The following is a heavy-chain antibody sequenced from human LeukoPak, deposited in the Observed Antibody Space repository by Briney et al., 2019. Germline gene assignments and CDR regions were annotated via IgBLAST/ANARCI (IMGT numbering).Heavy chain of an antibody. V-gene: IGHV4-4*02. D-gene: IGHD4-23*01. Sequence: NPSETLSLTCAVSGGSISSSNWWSWVRQPPGKGLEWIGRIYTSGSTNYNPSLKSRVTMSVDTSKNQFSLKLSSVTAADTAVYYCARDSRLRWPGWFDPWGQGTLVTVSS. CDR3: ARDSRLRWPGWFDP. CDR1: GGSISSSNW. J-gene: IGHJ5*02. CDR2: IYTSGST.